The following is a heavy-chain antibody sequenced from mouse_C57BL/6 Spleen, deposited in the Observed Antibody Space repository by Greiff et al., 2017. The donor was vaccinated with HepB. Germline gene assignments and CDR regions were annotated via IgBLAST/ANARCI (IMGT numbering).Heavy chain of an antibody. V-gene: IGHV1-82*01. J-gene: IGHJ2*01. CDR2: GYPGDGDT. D-gene: IGHD1-1*01. Sequence: LQESGPELVKPGASVKISCKASGYAFSSSWMNWVKQRPGKGLEGIGRGYPGDGDTNYNGKVKGKATMTEDKSSSTAYMQLSSLTSEDSTVYFCARDYYGSSYGYIDYWGQGTTLTVSS. CDR3: ARDYYGSSYGYIDY. CDR1: GYAFSSSW.